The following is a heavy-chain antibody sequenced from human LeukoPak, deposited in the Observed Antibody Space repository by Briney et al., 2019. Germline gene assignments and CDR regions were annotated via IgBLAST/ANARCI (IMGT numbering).Heavy chain of an antibody. CDR3: ARSHYDFWSGKAPYDY. V-gene: IGHV5-51*01. CDR2: IYPADSTA. CDR1: GYSFTTYW. Sequence: GESLKISCKASGYSFTTYWIGWVRQMPGKGLEWMGIIYPADSTAHYSPSFQGQVTISADKSISTAYLQWSSLKASDTAMYYCARSHYDFWSGKAPYDYWGQGTLVTVSS. J-gene: IGHJ4*02. D-gene: IGHD3-3*01.